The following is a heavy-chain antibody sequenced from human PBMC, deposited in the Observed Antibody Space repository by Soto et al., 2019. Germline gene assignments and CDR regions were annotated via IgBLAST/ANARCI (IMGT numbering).Heavy chain of an antibody. CDR3: AKSGDYYYGMDV. V-gene: IGHV1-8*01. J-gene: IGHJ6*02. D-gene: IGHD3-10*01. CDR2: MNPNSGNI. Sequence: ASVKVSCKASGYTFTSYDINWVRQATGQGLEWMGWMNPNSGNIGYAQKFQGRVTMTRNTSISTAYMELSSLRSEDTAVYYCAKSGDYYYGMDVWGQGTTVTVSS. CDR1: GYTFTSYD.